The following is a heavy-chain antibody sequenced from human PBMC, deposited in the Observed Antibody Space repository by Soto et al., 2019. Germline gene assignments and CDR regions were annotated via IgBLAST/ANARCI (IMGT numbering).Heavy chain of an antibody. CDR1: GGSISSGGYS. V-gene: IGHV4-30-2*01. D-gene: IGHD3-3*01. J-gene: IGHJ4*02. CDR3: AREVVGDFWSGYYLGYFDY. CDR2: IYHSGST. Sequence: SETLSLTCAVSGGSISSGGYSWSWIRQPPGKGLEWIEYIYHSGSTYYNPSLKSRVTISVDRSKNQFSLKLSSVTAADTAVYYCAREVVGDFWSGYYLGYFDYWGQGTLVTVSS.